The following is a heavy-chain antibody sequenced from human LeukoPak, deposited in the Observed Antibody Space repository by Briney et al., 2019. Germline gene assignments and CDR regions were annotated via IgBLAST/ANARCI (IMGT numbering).Heavy chain of an antibody. J-gene: IGHJ6*03. Sequence: ASVKVSCKASGYTFTSYGISWVRQAPGQGLEWMGWISAYNGNTNYAQKLQGRVTMTTDTSTSTAYMELRSLRSDDTAVYYCARDVWSNTIFGVVYYYYYMDVWGKGTTVTVSS. CDR3: ARDVWSNTIFGVVYYYYYMDV. CDR1: GYTFTSYG. CDR2: ISAYNGNT. D-gene: IGHD3-3*01. V-gene: IGHV1-18*01.